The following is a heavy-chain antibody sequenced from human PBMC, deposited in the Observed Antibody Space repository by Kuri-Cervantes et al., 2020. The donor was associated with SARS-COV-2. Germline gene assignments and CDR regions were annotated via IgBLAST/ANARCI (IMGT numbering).Heavy chain of an antibody. Sequence: ASVKVSCKASGYTFTGYYMHWVRQAPGQGLEWMGWINPNSGGTNYAQKFQGWVTMTRDTSISTAYMELSRLRSDDTAVYYCARGQYGFWSGYPIYYYYGMDVWGQGTTVTVSS. J-gene: IGHJ6*02. CDR1: GYTFTGYY. CDR3: ARGQYGFWSGYPIYYYYGMDV. CDR2: INPNSGGT. D-gene: IGHD3-3*01. V-gene: IGHV1-2*04.